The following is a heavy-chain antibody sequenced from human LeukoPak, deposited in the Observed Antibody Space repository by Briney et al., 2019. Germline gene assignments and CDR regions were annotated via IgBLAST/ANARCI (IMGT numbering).Heavy chain of an antibody. V-gene: IGHV3-74*01. D-gene: IGHD5-24*01. CDR2: INTDGSST. Sequence: GGSLRLSCAASGFSFSSYWMHWVRQAPGKGLVGVSRINTDGSSTSYADSVKGRFTISRDNAKNTLYLQMNSLRAEDTAVYYCARDFGDGYNLGFDYWGQGTLVTVSS. J-gene: IGHJ4*02. CDR3: ARDFGDGYNLGFDY. CDR1: GFSFSSYW.